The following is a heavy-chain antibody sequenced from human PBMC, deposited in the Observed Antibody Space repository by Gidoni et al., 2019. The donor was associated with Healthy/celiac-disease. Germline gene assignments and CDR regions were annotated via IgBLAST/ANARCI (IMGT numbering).Heavy chain of an antibody. D-gene: IGHD1-20*01. CDR3: ARDIKVSYGMDV. V-gene: IGHV3-7*03. CDR2: IKQDGSEK. CDR1: GFTFSIYW. J-gene: IGHJ6*02. Sequence: EVQLVESGGGLVQPGGSLRLSYAASGFTFSIYWMSWVRQAPGKGLEWVANIKQDGSEKYYVDSVKGRFTISRDNAKNSLYLQMNSLRAEDTAVYYCARDIKVSYGMDVWGQGTTVTVSS.